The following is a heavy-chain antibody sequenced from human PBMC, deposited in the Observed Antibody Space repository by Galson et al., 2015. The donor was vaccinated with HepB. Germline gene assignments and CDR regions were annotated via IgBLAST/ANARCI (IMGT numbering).Heavy chain of an antibody. J-gene: IGHJ4*02. D-gene: IGHD1-26*01. CDR2: INPNGGGT. V-gene: IGHV1-2*02. CDR3: AKVRGWERLLDY. Sequence: SVKVSCKASGYTFTGYYMHWVRQAPGQGLEWMGWINPNGGGTNYAQKFQDRVTMTRDMSPSTAYMELSRLRSDDTAVYYCAKVRGWERLLDYWGQGTLVTVSS. CDR1: GYTFTGYY.